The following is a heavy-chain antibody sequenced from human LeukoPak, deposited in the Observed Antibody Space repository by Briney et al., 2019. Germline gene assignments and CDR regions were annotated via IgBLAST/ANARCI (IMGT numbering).Heavy chain of an antibody. Sequence: GASLRLSCAASGFTFGSPWMHWVRQAPGKGLVWVSRINSDGSATAYADSVKGRFTISRDNAENTLYLQMNSLRAEDTAVYYCARGTAGYHSSYFDYWGQGTLVTVSS. D-gene: IGHD3-16*02. V-gene: IGHV3-74*01. CDR2: INSDGSAT. J-gene: IGHJ4*02. CDR1: GFTFGSPW. CDR3: ARGTAGYHSSYFDY.